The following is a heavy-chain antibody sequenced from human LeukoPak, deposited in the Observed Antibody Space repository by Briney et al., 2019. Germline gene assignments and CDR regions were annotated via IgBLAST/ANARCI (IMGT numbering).Heavy chain of an antibody. CDR2: IYYNGNT. V-gene: IGHV4-59*08. Sequence: SETLSLTCSVSGGSISSYYWSWIRQPPGKGLDWIGYIYYNGNTNYNPSLKSRATISVDASRNQFSLNLTSVTAADTAVYYCARHVTVHYSSFDYWGQGTLVTVSS. CDR1: GGSISSYY. CDR3: ARHVTVHYSSFDY. J-gene: IGHJ4*02. D-gene: IGHD2-15*01.